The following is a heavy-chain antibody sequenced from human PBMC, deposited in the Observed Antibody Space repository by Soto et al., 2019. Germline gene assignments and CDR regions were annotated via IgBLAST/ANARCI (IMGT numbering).Heavy chain of an antibody. J-gene: IGHJ5*02. CDR1: GGSISSGDYY. CDR3: ARWWSGSRQGFDP. V-gene: IGHV4-31*03. Sequence: QVQLQESGPGLVKPSQTLSLTCTVFGGSISSGDYYWSWIRQHPGKGLEWIEYIYYSGSTYYNPSLKSRVTISVDTSKNQFSLKLSSVTAADAAVYYCARWWSGSRQGFDPWGQGTLVTVSS. D-gene: IGHD3-3*01. CDR2: IYYSGST.